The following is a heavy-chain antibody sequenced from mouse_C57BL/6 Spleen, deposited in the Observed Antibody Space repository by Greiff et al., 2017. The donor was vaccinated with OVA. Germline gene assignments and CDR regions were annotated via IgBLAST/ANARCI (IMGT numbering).Heavy chain of an antibody. D-gene: IGHD3-1*01. CDR1: GYSITSGYY. J-gene: IGHJ1*03. Sequence: DVQLQESGPGLVKPSQSLSLTCSVPGYSITSGYYWNWIRQFPGNKLEWMGYISYDGSNNYNPSLKNRISITRDTSKNQFFLKLNSVTTEDTATYYCAEGGYKEYFDVWGTGTTVTVSS. CDR2: ISYDGSN. V-gene: IGHV3-6*01. CDR3: AEGGYKEYFDV.